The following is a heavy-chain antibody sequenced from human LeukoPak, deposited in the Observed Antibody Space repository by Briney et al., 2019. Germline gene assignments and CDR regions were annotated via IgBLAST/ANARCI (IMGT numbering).Heavy chain of an antibody. CDR3: ARFACSGGSCYRAPFDY. CDR1: GGSISSSSYY. D-gene: IGHD2-15*01. V-gene: IGHV4-39*01. CDR2: IYYSGST. J-gene: IGHJ4*02. Sequence: SETLSLTCTVSGGSISSSSYYWGWIRQPPGKGLEWIGSIYYSGSTYYNPSLKSRVTISVGTSKNQFSLKLSSVTAADTAVYYCARFACSGGSCYRAPFDYWGQGTLVTVSS.